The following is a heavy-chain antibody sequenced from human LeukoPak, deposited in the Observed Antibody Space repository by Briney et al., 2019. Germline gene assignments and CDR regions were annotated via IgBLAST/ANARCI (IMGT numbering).Heavy chain of an antibody. CDR3: ARAAFWGAVFDS. J-gene: IGHJ4*02. CDR1: VYTFTDYF. D-gene: IGHD3-16*01. V-gene: IGHV1-2*02. CDR2: INPYNGGT. Sequence: ASVKVSCKASVYTFTDYFMHWVRQAPGQGLEWMAWINPYNGGTNHTQKFQGRVTMTRDTSINAAYMELSRLKSDDTAVYFCARAAFWGAVFDSWGQGTLVTVSS.